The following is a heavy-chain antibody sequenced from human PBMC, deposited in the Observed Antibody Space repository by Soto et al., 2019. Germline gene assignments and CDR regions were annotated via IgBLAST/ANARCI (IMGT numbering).Heavy chain of an antibody. CDR2: INAGNGNT. CDR1: GSTFTSYA. J-gene: IGHJ3*02. CDR3: ASGINSSGWPDAFDI. D-gene: IGHD6-19*01. V-gene: IGHV1-3*01. Sequence: QVQLVQSGAEVKKPGASVKVSCKASGSTFTSYAMHWVRQAPGQRLEWMGWINAGNGNTKYSQKFQGRVTITRDTSASKAYRELSSLRAEDTAVYYCASGINSSGWPDAFDIWGQGTMVTVSS.